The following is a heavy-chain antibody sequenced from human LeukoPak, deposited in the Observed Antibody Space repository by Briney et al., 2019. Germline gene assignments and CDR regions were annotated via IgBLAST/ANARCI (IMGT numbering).Heavy chain of an antibody. CDR3: AKCILTGYYKGYMDV. V-gene: IGHV3-23*01. CDR1: GFTFSNYA. D-gene: IGHD3-9*01. CDR2: ISGSGGNT. Sequence: QSGGSLRLSCAASGFTFSNYAMSWVRQAPGKGLEWVSDISGSGGNTYYADSVKGRFTISRDNSKNTLYLQMNSLRAEDTAVYYCAKCILTGYYKGYMDVWGKGTTVTISS. J-gene: IGHJ6*03.